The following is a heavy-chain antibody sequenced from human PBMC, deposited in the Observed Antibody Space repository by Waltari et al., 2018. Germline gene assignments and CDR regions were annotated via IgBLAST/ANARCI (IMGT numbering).Heavy chain of an antibody. CDR1: GGSFSGYY. CDR2: ITQSGST. D-gene: IGHD6-6*01. CDR3: ARGGWQLVAQYYYYYMDV. V-gene: IGHV4-34*01. Sequence: QVQLQQWGAGLLKPSETLSLICAVYGGSFSGYYWSWIRQPPGKGPEWICEITQSGSTNYNPSLKSRVTISVDTSKNQFSLKLSSVTAADTDVYYCARGGWQLVAQYYYYYMDVWGKGTTVTISS. J-gene: IGHJ6*03.